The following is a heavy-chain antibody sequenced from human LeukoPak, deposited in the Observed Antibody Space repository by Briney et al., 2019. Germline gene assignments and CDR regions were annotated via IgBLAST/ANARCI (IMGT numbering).Heavy chain of an antibody. CDR1: GFTFSNYG. Sequence: GGSLRLSCAASGFTFSNYGMHWVRQAPGKGLEWVAFVRYDESTKFYADSVKGRFTISRDNSKTTLYLQMNCLRAEDTAVYYCAKDVPAAYFDYWGQGTLVAVS. D-gene: IGHD2-2*01. V-gene: IGHV3-30*02. J-gene: IGHJ4*02. CDR2: VRYDESTK. CDR3: AKDVPAAYFDY.